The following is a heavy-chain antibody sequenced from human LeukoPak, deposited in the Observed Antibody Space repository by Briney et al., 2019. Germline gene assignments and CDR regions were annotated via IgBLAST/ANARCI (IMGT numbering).Heavy chain of an antibody. CDR3: ARAPIVVVPAAVAGFDY. CDR1: GGSFSSYY. D-gene: IGHD2-2*01. CDR2: INHSGST. V-gene: IGHV4-34*01. J-gene: IGHJ4*02. Sequence: SETLSLTCAVYGGSFSSYYWSWIRQPPGKGLEWIGEINHSGSTNYNPSLKSRVTISVDTSKNQFSLKLSSVTAADTAVYYCARAPIVVVPAAVAGFDYWGQGTLVTVSS.